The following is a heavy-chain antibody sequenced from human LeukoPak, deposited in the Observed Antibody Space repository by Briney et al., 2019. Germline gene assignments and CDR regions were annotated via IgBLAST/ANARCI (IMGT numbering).Heavy chain of an antibody. D-gene: IGHD3-10*01. Sequence: GGPLRLSCAASGFTFSSYAMSWVRQAPGKGLEWVSAISGSGGSTYYADSVKGRFTISRDNSKNTLYLQMNSLRAEDTAVYYCARAQLLWFGELLCWGQGTLVTVSS. V-gene: IGHV3-23*01. J-gene: IGHJ4*02. CDR1: GFTFSSYA. CDR2: ISGSGGST. CDR3: ARAQLLWFGELLC.